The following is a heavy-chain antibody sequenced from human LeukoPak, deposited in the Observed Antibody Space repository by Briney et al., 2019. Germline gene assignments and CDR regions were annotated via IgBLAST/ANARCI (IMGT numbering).Heavy chain of an antibody. J-gene: IGHJ4*02. CDR2: ISAYNGNA. D-gene: IGHD2-21*02. CDR3: ARSHIVVVTASSPPDY. CDR1: GYTFTSYG. Sequence: ASVKVSCKASGYTFTSYGISWVRQAPGQGLEWMGWISAYNGNANYAQKLQGRVTMTTDTSTSTAYMELRSLRSDDTAVYYCARSHIVVVTASSPPDYWGQGTLVTVPS. V-gene: IGHV1-18*01.